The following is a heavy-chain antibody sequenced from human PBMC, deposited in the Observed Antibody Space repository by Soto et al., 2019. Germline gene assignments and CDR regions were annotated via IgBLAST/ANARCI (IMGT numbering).Heavy chain of an antibody. CDR3: ARREIQGPIDY. CDR2: IYYSGTT. D-gene: IGHD1-26*01. J-gene: IGHJ4*02. V-gene: IGHV4-28*01. CDR1: GYSIISSNW. Sequence: PSETLSLTCAVSGYSIISSNWWGWIRQPPGKGLEWIGYIYYSGTTYYNPSLKSRVTMPVDTSKNQFSLKLTSVTAVDTAVYYCARREIQGPIDYWGQGTLVTVSS.